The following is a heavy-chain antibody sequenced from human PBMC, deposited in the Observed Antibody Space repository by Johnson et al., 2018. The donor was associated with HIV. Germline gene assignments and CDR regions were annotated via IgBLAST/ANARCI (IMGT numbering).Heavy chain of an antibody. V-gene: IGHV3-74*02. J-gene: IGHJ3*02. CDR3: TTGVFHAFDM. D-gene: IGHD3-10*01. CDR1: GFTFINAW. Sequence: DVQLVESGGGLVKPGGSLRLSCAASGFTFINAWMNWVRQAPGKGLEWVGRIVSDVSSAIYSDSVTGRFTISIDNTKNTVYLQMNSLRADDTAVYYCTTGVFHAFDMWGQGTMVTVSS. CDR2: IVSDVSSA.